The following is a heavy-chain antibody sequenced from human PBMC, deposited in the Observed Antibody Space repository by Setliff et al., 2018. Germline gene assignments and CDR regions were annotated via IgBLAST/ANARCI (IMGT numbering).Heavy chain of an antibody. J-gene: IGHJ4*02. CDR1: GGSFSGYY. D-gene: IGHD3-3*01. Sequence: SETLSLTCAVYGGSFSGYYWSWIRQPPGKGLEWLGEINHSGSTNYNPSLKSRVTISVDTSKNQFSLKLSSVTAADTAVYYCARRYNFWSGYFDYWGQGTLVTVSS. CDR3: ARRYNFWSGYFDY. CDR2: INHSGST. V-gene: IGHV4-34*01.